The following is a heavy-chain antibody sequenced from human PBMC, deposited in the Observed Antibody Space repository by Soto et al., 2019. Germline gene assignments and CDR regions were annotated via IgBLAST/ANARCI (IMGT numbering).Heavy chain of an antibody. CDR1: GFTFDDYA. J-gene: IGHJ3*02. Sequence: EVQLVESGGGLVQPGRSLRLSCAASGFTFDDYAMHWVRQAPGKGLEWVSGISWNSGSIGYADSVKGRFTISRDNAKNSLYRQMNSLRAEDTVLYYCAKDMDYYGSGSFDAFDIWGQGTMVTVSS. D-gene: IGHD3-10*01. CDR2: ISWNSGSI. V-gene: IGHV3-9*01. CDR3: AKDMDYYGSGSFDAFDI.